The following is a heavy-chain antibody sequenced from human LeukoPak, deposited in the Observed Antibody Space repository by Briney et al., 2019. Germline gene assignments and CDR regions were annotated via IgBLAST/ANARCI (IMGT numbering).Heavy chain of an antibody. V-gene: IGHV3-21*01. D-gene: IGHD5-18*01. CDR3: ARNKKGDRYTYGHDY. CDR1: GFTFSSYS. J-gene: IGHJ4*02. Sequence: GGSLRLSCAASGFTFSSYSMNWVRQAPGKGMEWVSSISSSSSYIYYADSVKGRFTISRDNAKNSLYLQMNSRRAEDTAVYYCARNKKGDRYTYGHDYWGQGTLVTVSS. CDR2: ISSSSSYI.